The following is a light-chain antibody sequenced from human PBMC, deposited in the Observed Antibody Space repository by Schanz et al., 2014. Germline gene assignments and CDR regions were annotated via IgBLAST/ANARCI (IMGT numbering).Light chain of an antibody. Sequence: QSALTQPPSASGSPGQSVTISCTGTSSDVGGYNYVSWYQQYPGKAPKLMIYEVSQWPSGVSDRFSGSKSGNTASLTISGLQAEDEADYYCSSYTTNSAPGVVFGGGTKLTVL. CDR1: SSDVGGYNY. CDR2: EVS. J-gene: IGLJ2*01. CDR3: SSYTTNSAPGVV. V-gene: IGLV2-14*01.